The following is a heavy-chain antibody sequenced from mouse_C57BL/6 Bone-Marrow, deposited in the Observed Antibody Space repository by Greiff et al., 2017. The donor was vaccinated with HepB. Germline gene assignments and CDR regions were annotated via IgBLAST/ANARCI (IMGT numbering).Heavy chain of an antibody. J-gene: IGHJ4*01. CDR2: INPGSGGT. CDR1: GYAFTNYL. V-gene: IGHV1-54*01. D-gene: IGHD1-1*01. CDR3: AREDYGSSDYAMDY. Sequence: VQLQQSGAELVRPGTSVKVSCKASGYAFTNYLIEWVKQRPGQGLEWIGVINPGSGGTNYNEKFKGKATLTADKSSSTAYMQLSSLTSEDSAVYFCAREDYGSSDYAMDYWGQGTSVTVSS.